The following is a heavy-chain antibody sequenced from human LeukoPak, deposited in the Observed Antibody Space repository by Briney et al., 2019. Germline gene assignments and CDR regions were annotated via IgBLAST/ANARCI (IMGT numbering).Heavy chain of an antibody. D-gene: IGHD5-12*01. Sequence: SETLSLTCAVSGYSISNGYYWGWIRQPPGKGLERICCSYQSGSTYYNPSLRSRVTISVDTSKNQSSLKLSSVTAADTAVYYCARDSGYDPGWFDPWGQGPLVSVPS. CDR1: GYSISNGYY. V-gene: IGHV4-38-2*02. CDR2: SYQSGST. J-gene: IGHJ5*02. CDR3: ARDSGYDPGWFDP.